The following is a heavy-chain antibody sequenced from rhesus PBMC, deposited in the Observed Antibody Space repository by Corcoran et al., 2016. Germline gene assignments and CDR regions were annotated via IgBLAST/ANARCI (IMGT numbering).Heavy chain of an antibody. CDR3: ARRPVTTTFDY. CDR2: IYWDDDK. V-gene: IGHV2-152*01. CDR1: GFSLTTRGMG. Sequence: QVTLKESGPALVKPTQTLTLTCTFSGFSLTTRGMGVGWIRQPPGKALEWLALIYWDDDKRYNTSLKSRHTVSKDTSKNQVVLTMTNMDPMDTATYYCARRPVTTTFDYWGQGVLVTVSS. D-gene: IGHD4-29*01. J-gene: IGHJ4*01.